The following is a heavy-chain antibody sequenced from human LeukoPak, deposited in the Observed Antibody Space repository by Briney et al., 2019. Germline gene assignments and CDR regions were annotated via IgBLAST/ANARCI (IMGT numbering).Heavy chain of an antibody. CDR3: ASGTLGPLTPFDY. CDR2: INPNSGAT. CDR1: GYSSSDYY. V-gene: IGHV1-2*02. Sequence: ASVKVSCKASGYSSSDYYIHWVRQAPGQGLEWMGWINPNSGATNSAPNFLGRVTMTRDTSFTTVYMELSGLTSDDMAVYYCASGTLGPLTPFDYWGQGSLVTASS. J-gene: IGHJ4*02. D-gene: IGHD3-16*01.